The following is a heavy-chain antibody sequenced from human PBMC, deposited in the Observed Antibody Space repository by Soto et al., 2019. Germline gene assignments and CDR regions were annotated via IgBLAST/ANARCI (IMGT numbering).Heavy chain of an antibody. CDR2: INAGNGNT. D-gene: IGHD5-18*01. J-gene: IGHJ4*02. V-gene: IGHV1-3*01. CDR1: GYTFTSYA. CDR3: ARVGPFLQLWYDY. Sequence: ASVKVSCKASGYTFTSYAMHWVRQAPGQRLEWMGWINAGNGNTKYSQKFQGRVTITRXTXXSXXXMXLXXLRXEXTAVYYCARVGPFLQLWYDYWGQGPLVTVPS.